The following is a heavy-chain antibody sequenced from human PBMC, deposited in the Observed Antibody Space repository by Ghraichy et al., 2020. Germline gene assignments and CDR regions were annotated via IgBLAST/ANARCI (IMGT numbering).Heavy chain of an antibody. V-gene: IGHV3-7*01. CDR1: GFTFNSFW. J-gene: IGHJ4*01. CDR2: IKEDGSEK. CDR3: ARLRPGRTVDY. D-gene: IGHD1-1*01. Sequence: GGSLRLSCAASGFTFNSFWMNWVRQAPGKGLEWVANIKEDGSEKYHVDSVKGRFTISRDNAKNSLYLQMNSLRAEDTAMYYCARLRPGRTVDYWGHGTLVTVSS.